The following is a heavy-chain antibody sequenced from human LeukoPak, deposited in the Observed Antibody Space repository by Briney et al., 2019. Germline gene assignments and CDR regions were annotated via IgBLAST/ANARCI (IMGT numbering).Heavy chain of an antibody. CDR3: ARDHPYYYDSSGPWGY. CDR2: ISYDGSNK. Sequence: GGSLRLSCAASGFTFSSYAMHWVRQAPGKGLEWVAVISYDGSNKYYADSVKGRFTISRDNSKNSLYLQMNSLRAEDTAVYYCARDHPYYYDSSGPWGYWGQGTLVTVSS. V-gene: IGHV3-30-3*01. D-gene: IGHD3-22*01. J-gene: IGHJ4*02. CDR1: GFTFSSYA.